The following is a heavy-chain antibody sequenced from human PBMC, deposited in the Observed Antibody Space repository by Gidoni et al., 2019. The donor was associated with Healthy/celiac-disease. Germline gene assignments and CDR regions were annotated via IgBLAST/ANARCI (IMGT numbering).Heavy chain of an antibody. Sequence: QVQLVQSGAEVKKPGSSVKVSCKASARTFSSYTISWVRQAPGQGLEWMGRIIPILGIANYAQKFQGRVTITADKSTSTAYMELSSLRSEDTAVYYCARDPKTSYYYDSSGYYGGLDYWGQGTLVTVSS. V-gene: IGHV1-69*08. J-gene: IGHJ4*02. CDR1: ARTFSSYT. CDR3: ARDPKTSYYYDSSGYYGGLDY. D-gene: IGHD3-22*01. CDR2: IIPILGIA.